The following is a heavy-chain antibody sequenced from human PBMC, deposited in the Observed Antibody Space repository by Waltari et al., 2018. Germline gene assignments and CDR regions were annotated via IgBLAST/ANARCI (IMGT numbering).Heavy chain of an antibody. CDR2: IIPIFGTA. Sequence: QVQLVQSGAEVKKPGSSVKVSCKASGGTFSSYAISWVRQAPGQGLEWMGGIIPIFGTANYAKKFQGRVTMTRYTSISTAYMELSRLRSDDTAVYYGARDYSSSSPSDYWGQGTLVTVSS. D-gene: IGHD6-6*01. CDR1: GGTFSSYA. V-gene: IGHV1-69*05. J-gene: IGHJ4*02. CDR3: ARDYSSSSPSDY.